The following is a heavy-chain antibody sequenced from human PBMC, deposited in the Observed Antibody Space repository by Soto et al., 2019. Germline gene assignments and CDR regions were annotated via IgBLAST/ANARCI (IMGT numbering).Heavy chain of an antibody. CDR1: GYTFTSYD. CDR3: ARLGDYYDFWSGYYPYYYYYGMGV. D-gene: IGHD3-3*01. V-gene: IGHV1-8*01. J-gene: IGHJ6*02. Sequence: ASVKVSCKASGYTFTSYDINWVRQATGQGLEWMGWMNPNSGNTGYAQKFQGRVTMTRNTSISTAYMELSSLRSEDTAVYYCARLGDYYDFWSGYYPYYYYYGMGVWGQGTTVTVSS. CDR2: MNPNSGNT.